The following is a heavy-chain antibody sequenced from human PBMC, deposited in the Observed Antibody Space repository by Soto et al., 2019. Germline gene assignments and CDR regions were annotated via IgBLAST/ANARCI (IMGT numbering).Heavy chain of an antibody. V-gene: IGHV1-8*01. J-gene: IGHJ6*02. CDR3: ARARRITIFGVVIRGGNYYGMDV. CDR1: GYTFTSYD. D-gene: IGHD3-3*01. CDR2: MNPNSGNT. Sequence: GASVKVSCKASGYTFTSYDINWVRQATGQGLEWMGWMNPNSGNTGYAQKFQGRVTMTRNTSISTAYMELSSLRSEEMAVYYCARARRITIFGVVIRGGNYYGMDVWGQGTTVTVSS.